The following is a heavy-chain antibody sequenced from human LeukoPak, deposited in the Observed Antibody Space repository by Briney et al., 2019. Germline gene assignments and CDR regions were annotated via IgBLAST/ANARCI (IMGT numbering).Heavy chain of an antibody. J-gene: IGHJ4*02. CDR1: GYTFTSYY. Sequence: ASVKVSCKASGYTFTSYYMHWVRQATGQGLEWMGIINPSGGSTSYAQKFQGRVTMTRDTSTSTVYMELSSLRSEDTAVYYCARDGMGGYGSRWGQGTLVTVSS. D-gene: IGHD6-25*01. CDR3: ARDGMGGYGSR. CDR2: INPSGGST. V-gene: IGHV1-46*01.